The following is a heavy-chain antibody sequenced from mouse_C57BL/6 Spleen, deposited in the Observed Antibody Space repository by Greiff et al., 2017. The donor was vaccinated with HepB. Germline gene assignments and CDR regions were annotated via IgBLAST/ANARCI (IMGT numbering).Heavy chain of an antibody. D-gene: IGHD1-1*01. CDR3: AHYYGSSYWYFDV. V-gene: IGHV1-64*01. Sequence: PGASVKLSCKASGYTFTSYWMHWVKQRPGQGLEWIGMIHPNSGSTNYNEKFKSKATLTVDKSSSTAYMQLSSLTSEDSAVYYCAHYYGSSYWYFDVWGTGTTVTVSS. CDR1: GYTFTSYW. CDR2: IHPNSGST. J-gene: IGHJ1*03.